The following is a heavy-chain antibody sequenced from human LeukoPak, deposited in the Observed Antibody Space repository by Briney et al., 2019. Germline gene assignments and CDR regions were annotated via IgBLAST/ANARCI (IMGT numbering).Heavy chain of an antibody. J-gene: IGHJ6*03. V-gene: IGHV4-59*01. Sequence: TSETLSLTCTVSGGSISNYYWSWIRQHPGKGLEWIGYIYYSGSTTYNPSLKSRVTMSVDTSNNQFSLKLSSVTAADTAVYYCATIINITMIDNYYMDVWGKGTTVTGS. D-gene: IGHD3-22*01. CDR2: IYYSGST. CDR3: ATIINITMIDNYYMDV. CDR1: GGSISNYY.